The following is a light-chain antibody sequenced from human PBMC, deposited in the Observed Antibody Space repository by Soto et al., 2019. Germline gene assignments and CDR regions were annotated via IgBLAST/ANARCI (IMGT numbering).Light chain of an antibody. CDR3: ATWDDRMSGV. V-gene: IGLV1-47*01. CDR1: SSNIGSNY. J-gene: IGLJ2*01. CDR2: RND. Sequence: QSVLTQPPSASGTPGQRVTISCSGSSSNIGSNYVYWYQQFPGTAPKLLINRNDQRPSGVPDRFSGSKSGTSASLAISGLRSEGEADYYCATWDDRMSGVFGGGTKLTVL.